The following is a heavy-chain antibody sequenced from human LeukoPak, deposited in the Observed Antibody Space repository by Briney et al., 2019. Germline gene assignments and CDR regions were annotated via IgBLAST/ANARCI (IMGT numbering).Heavy chain of an antibody. CDR2: IYYSGST. V-gene: IGHV4-39*01. CDR3: ALGIVVVPAAISWFDP. CDR1: GGSISSSSYY. Sequence: SETLSLTCTVSGGSISSSSYYWGWIRQPPGKGLEWIGSIYYSGSTYYNPSLKSRVTISVDTSKNQFSLKLSSVTAADTAVYYCALGIVVVPAAISWFDPWGQGTLVTVSS. D-gene: IGHD2-2*02. J-gene: IGHJ5*02.